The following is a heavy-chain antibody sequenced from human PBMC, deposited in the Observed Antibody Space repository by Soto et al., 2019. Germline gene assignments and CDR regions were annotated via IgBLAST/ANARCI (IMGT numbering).Heavy chain of an antibody. V-gene: IGHV4-59*01. CDR2: IYYSGST. J-gene: IGHJ3*02. CDR3: ARDGYYYDSSGYYGQNAFDI. D-gene: IGHD3-22*01. Sequence: KPSETLSLTCTVSGGSISSYYWSWIRQPPEKGLEWIGYIYYSGSTNYNPSLKSRVTISVDTSKNQFSLKLSSVTAADTAVYYCARDGYYYDSSGYYGQNAFDIWGQGTMVTVSS. CDR1: GGSISSYY.